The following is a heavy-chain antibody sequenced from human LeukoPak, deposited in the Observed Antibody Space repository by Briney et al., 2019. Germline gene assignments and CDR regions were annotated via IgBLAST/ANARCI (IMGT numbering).Heavy chain of an antibody. Sequence: AXVKVSFKASGYXFTSYGISWVRQAPGRGLEWMGWISAYNGNTNYAQKLQGRVTMTTDTSTSTAYMELRSLRSDDTAVYYCARDGDIVVVVAATVYGMDVWGQGTTVTVSS. V-gene: IGHV1-18*01. D-gene: IGHD2-15*01. CDR3: ARDGDIVVVVAATVYGMDV. CDR2: ISAYNGNT. J-gene: IGHJ6*02. CDR1: GYXFTSYG.